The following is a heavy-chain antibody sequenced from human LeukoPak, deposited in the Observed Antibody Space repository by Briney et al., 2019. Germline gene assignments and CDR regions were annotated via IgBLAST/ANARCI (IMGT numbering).Heavy chain of an antibody. D-gene: IGHD6-13*01. J-gene: IGHJ4*02. V-gene: IGHV3-23*01. Sequence: GGSLRLSCAAAGFTFTTHAMNWVRQAPGKGLEWVSTISGSGGSTYYADSMRGRFTISRDNSKNTLSLQMNSLRAEDTAIYYCAKDLVSGYTFDYWGQGTLVTVSS. CDR1: GFTFTTHA. CDR3: AKDLVSGYTFDY. CDR2: ISGSGGST.